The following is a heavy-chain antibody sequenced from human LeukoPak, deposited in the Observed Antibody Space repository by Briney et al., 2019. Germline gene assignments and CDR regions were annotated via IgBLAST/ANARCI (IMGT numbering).Heavy chain of an antibody. Sequence: GASVKVSCKASGYTFTGYYMHWVRQAPGQGLEWMGRINPNSGGTNYAQKFQGRVTMIRDTSISTAYMELSRLRSDDTAVYFCARDRVAAAGTNWFDPWGQGTLVTVYS. CDR2: INPNSGGT. CDR1: GYTFTGYY. D-gene: IGHD6-13*01. J-gene: IGHJ5*02. V-gene: IGHV1-2*06. CDR3: ARDRVAAAGTNWFDP.